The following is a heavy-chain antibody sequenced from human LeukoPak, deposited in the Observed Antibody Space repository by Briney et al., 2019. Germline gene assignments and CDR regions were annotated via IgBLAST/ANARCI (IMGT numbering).Heavy chain of an antibody. Sequence: SETLSLTCTVSGYSISSGYYWGWIRQPPGKGLEWIGSIYHSGSTYYNPSLKSRVNISVDTSKNQFSLKLSSVTAADTAVYYCARGSDYDFWSGYLNYYYYYYMDVWGKGTTVTVSS. V-gene: IGHV4-38-2*02. CDR3: ARGSDYDFWSGYLNYYYYYYMDV. J-gene: IGHJ6*03. D-gene: IGHD3-3*01. CDR2: IYHSGST. CDR1: GYSISSGYY.